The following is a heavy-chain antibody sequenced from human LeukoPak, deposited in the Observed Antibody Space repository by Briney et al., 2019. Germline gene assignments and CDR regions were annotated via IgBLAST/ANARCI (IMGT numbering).Heavy chain of an antibody. Sequence: SQTLSLTCTVSGGSISSGDYYWSWIRQPPGKGLEWIGYIYYSGSTYYNPSLKSRVTTSVDTSKNQFSLKLSSVTAADTAVYYCARTPFLFGVVILWFDPWGQGTLVTVSS. CDR3: ARTPFLFGVVILWFDP. V-gene: IGHV4-30-4*08. J-gene: IGHJ5*02. CDR2: IYYSGST. CDR1: GGSISSGDYY. D-gene: IGHD3-3*01.